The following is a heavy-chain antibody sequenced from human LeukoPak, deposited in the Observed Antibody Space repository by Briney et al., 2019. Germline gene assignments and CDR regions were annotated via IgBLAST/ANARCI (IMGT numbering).Heavy chain of an antibody. D-gene: IGHD5-18*01. CDR3: AREDTAMAHIHYFDY. V-gene: IGHV1-69*04. CDR1: GGTFSSYA. Sequence: SVKVSCKASGGTFSSYAISRVRQAPGQGLEWMGRIIPILGIANYAQKFQGRVTITADKSTSTAYMELSSLRSEDTAVYYCAREDTAMAHIHYFDYWGQGTLVTVSS. J-gene: IGHJ4*02. CDR2: IIPILGIA.